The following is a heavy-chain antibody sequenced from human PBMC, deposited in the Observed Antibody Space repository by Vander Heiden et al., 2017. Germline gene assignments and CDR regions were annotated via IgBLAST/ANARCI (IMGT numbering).Heavy chain of an antibody. CDR3: ASGIWFEKPTDRYYFDY. CDR2: IIPIFGTA. Sequence: QVQLVQSGAEVKKPGSSVKVSCKASGGTFSSYAISWVRQAPGQGLEWMGGIIPIFGTANYAQKFQGRVTITADESTSTAYMELSSLRSEDTAVYYCASGIWFEKPTDRYYFDYWGQGTLVTVSS. CDR1: GGTFSSYA. J-gene: IGHJ4*02. V-gene: IGHV1-69*01. D-gene: IGHD3-10*01.